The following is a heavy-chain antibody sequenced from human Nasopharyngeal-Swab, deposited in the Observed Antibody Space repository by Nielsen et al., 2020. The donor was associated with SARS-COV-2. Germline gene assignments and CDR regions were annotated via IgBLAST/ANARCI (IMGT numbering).Heavy chain of an antibody. Sequence: SETLSLTCAVYGGSFSGYYWSWIRQPPGKGLEWIGEINHSGSTNYNPSLKSRVTISVDTSKNQFSLKLSSVTAADTAVYYCARGFHIRYRSSTSCLYYYYYGMDVWGQGTTVTVSS. D-gene: IGHD2-2*01. V-gene: IGHV4-34*01. CDR1: GGSFSGYY. CDR3: ARGFHIRYRSSTSCLYYYYYGMDV. CDR2: INHSGST. J-gene: IGHJ6*02.